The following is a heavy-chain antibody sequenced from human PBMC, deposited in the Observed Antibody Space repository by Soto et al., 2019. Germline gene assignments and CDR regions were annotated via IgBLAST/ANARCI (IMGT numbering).Heavy chain of an antibody. D-gene: IGHD2-8*01. Sequence: ASVKVSCKASGYTITSYAIHWVRQAPGQGLEWMGWISAYNGNTNYAQKLQGRVTMTTDTSTSTAYMELRSLRSDDTAVYYCARDPNGLIDYWGQGTLVTVSS. V-gene: IGHV1-18*01. CDR2: ISAYNGNT. CDR3: ARDPNGLIDY. J-gene: IGHJ4*02. CDR1: GYTITSYA.